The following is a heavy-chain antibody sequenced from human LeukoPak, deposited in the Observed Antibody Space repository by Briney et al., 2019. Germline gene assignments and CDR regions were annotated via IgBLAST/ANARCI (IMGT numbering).Heavy chain of an antibody. Sequence: SQTLSLTCAVSGGSISSGGYSWSWVRQPPGKGLEWIVYIYHSGSTYYNPSLKSRVTISVYRSKNQFSLKLSSVTAADTAVYYCARANYDFWSGSQRYWFDPWGQGTLVTVSS. J-gene: IGHJ5*02. CDR2: IYHSGST. V-gene: IGHV4-30-2*01. CDR3: ARANYDFWSGSQRYWFDP. CDR1: GGSISSGGYS. D-gene: IGHD3-3*01.